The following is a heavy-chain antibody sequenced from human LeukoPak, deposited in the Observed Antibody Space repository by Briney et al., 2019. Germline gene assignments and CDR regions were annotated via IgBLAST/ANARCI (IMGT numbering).Heavy chain of an antibody. J-gene: IGHJ3*02. CDR2: IHYSGST. CDR3: ARQPMPRAFDI. CDR1: GGSISSYY. V-gene: IGHV4-59*01. Sequence: SETLSLTCTVSGGSISSYYWSWIRQPPGRGLEWIGYIHYSGSTNYNPSLKSRVTISVDTSKNQFSLKLSSVTAADTAVYYCARQPMPRAFDIWGQGTMVTVSS. D-gene: IGHD2-2*01.